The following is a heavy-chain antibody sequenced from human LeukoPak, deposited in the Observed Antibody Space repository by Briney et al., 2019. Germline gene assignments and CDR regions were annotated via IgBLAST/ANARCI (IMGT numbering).Heavy chain of an antibody. CDR1: GFTSSSYW. V-gene: IGHV3-7*01. Sequence: AGSLRLSCAASGFTSSSYWMSWVRQAPGQGLELVANIKQDGSEKYYVDSVKGRFTISRDNAKNSLYLQMNSLRAEDTAVYYCARDRGSSGWYEFDYWGQGTLVTVSS. CDR2: IKQDGSEK. J-gene: IGHJ4*02. CDR3: ARDRGSSGWYEFDY. D-gene: IGHD6-19*01.